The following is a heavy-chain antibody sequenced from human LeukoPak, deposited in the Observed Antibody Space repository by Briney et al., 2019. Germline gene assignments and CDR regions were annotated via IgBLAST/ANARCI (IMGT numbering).Heavy chain of an antibody. V-gene: IGHV4-4*02. CDR2: IYHSGST. CDR1: GGSISSSNW. D-gene: IGHD3-16*01. CDR3: GRTWGYYFDY. Sequence: PSGTLSLTCAVSGGSISSSNWWSWVRQPPGKGLEWIGEIYHSGSTYYNPSLKSRVTISVDTSKSQFSLKLPSVTAADTAVYYCGRTWGYYFDYWGQGTLVTVSS. J-gene: IGHJ4*02.